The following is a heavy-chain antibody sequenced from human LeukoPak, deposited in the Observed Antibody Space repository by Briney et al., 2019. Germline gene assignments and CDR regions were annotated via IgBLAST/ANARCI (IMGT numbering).Heavy chain of an antibody. CDR3: ARDGSSGWYWVDY. J-gene: IGHJ4*02. Sequence: GGSLRLSCAASGFTFSNFAMTWVRQAPGKGLEWVSDIYSGGTTYYADSVKGRFTISRDNSKNTLYLQMNSLRAEDTAVYYCARDGSSGWYWVDYWGQGTLVTVSS. V-gene: IGHV3-66*01. CDR1: GFTFSNFA. CDR2: IYSGGTT. D-gene: IGHD6-19*01.